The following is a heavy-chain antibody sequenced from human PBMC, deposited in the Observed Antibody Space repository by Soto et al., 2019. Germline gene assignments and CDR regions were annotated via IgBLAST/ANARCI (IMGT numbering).Heavy chain of an antibody. CDR3: ARNRRLRYFETGLDDAFDI. V-gene: IGHV4-39*01. CDR1: GGSISSSSYY. J-gene: IGHJ3*02. Sequence: QLQLQESGPGLVKPSETLSLTCTVSGGSISSSSYYWGWIRQPPGKGLEWIGSIYYSGSTYYNPSLKSRVTISVDTSKNQFSLKLSSVTAADTAVYYCARNRRLRYFETGLDDAFDIWGQGTMVTVSS. D-gene: IGHD3-9*01. CDR2: IYYSGST.